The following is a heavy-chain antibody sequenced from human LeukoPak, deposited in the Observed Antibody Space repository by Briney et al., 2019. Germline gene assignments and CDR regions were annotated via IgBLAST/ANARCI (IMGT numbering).Heavy chain of an antibody. V-gene: IGHV4-30-4*01. CDR2: IYYSGST. J-gene: IGHJ6*02. Sequence: SETLSLTCTVSGGSISSGDYYWSWIRQPPGKGLEWIGYIYYSGSTYYNPSLKSQVTISVDTSKNQFSLKLSSVTAADTAVYYCARGRFLEWRNYYYGMDVWGQGTTVTVSS. CDR3: ARGRFLEWRNYYYGMDV. CDR1: GGSISSGDYY. D-gene: IGHD3-3*01.